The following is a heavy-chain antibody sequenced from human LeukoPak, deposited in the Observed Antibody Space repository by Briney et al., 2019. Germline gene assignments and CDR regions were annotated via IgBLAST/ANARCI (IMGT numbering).Heavy chain of an antibody. CDR3: ARDGYGSGSYLVGYYYYYMDV. CDR2: ISSSGSTI. J-gene: IGHJ6*03. CDR1: GFTFSSYW. Sequence: PGGSLRLSCAASGFTFSSYWMSWVRQAPGKGLEWVSYISSSGSTIYYADSVKGRFTISRDNAKNSLYLQMNSLRAEDTAVYYCARDGYGSGSYLVGYYYYYMDVWGKGTTVTISS. V-gene: IGHV3-48*04. D-gene: IGHD3-10*01.